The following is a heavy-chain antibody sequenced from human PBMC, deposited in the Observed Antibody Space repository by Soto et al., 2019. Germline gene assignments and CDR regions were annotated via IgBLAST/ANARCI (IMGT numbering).Heavy chain of an antibody. CDR2: ISYDGSNK. J-gene: IGHJ4*02. CDR3: ARVGYCSSTSCYGGGFDY. CDR1: GFTFSSYA. V-gene: IGHV3-30-3*01. D-gene: IGHD2-2*03. Sequence: VQLVESGGGVVQPGRSLRLSCAASGFTFSSYAMHWVRQAPGKGLEWVAVISYDGSNKYYADSVKGRFTISRDNSRNTLYLQMNSLIAEDTAVYYCARVGYCSSTSCYGGGFDYWGQGTLVTVSS.